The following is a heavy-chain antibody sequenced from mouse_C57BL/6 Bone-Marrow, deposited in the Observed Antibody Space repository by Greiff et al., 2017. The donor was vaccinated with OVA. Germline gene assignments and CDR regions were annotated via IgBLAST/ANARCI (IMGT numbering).Heavy chain of an antibody. J-gene: IGHJ1*03. CDR1: GYTFTSYW. D-gene: IGHD1-1*01. CDR2: IYPGSGST. V-gene: IGHV1-55*01. Sequence: QVQLQQSGAELVKPGASVKMSCKASGYTFTSYWITWVKQRPGQGLEWIGDIYPGSGSTNYNEKFKSKATLTVDTSSSTAYMQLSSLTSEDSAVYYCARSCPVYYYGSSGYFDVWGTGTTVTVSS. CDR3: ARSCPVYYYGSSGYFDV.